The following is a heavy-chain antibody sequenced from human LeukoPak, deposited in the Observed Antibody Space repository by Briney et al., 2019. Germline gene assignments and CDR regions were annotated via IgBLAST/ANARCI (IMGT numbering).Heavy chain of an antibody. CDR3: AKDLTYTAQGGSDS. CDR1: KFTFSSYW. J-gene: IGHJ4*02. CDR2: INPDGSST. V-gene: IGHV3-74*01. Sequence: GGSLRLSCAASKFTFSSYWMHWVRQAPGKGLVWVSRINPDGSSTNYADCVKGRFTISRDNSKNTLYLQMNSLRAEDTALYFCAKDLTYTAQGGSDSWGQGTLVIVSS. D-gene: IGHD3-16*01.